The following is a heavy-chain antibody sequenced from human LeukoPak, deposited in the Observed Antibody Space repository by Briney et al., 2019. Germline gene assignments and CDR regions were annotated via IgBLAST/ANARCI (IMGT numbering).Heavy chain of an antibody. J-gene: IGHJ4*02. CDR1: GYTFTGYY. CDR3: ARDMNTAMVEEFVYGTLVYFDY. V-gene: IGHV1-2*02. D-gene: IGHD5-18*01. Sequence: ASVKVSCKASGYTFTGYYMHWVRQAPGQGLEWMGWINPNSGGTNYAQKFQGRVTMTRDTSISTAYMELSRLRSDDTAVYYCARDMNTAMVEEFVYGTLVYFDYWGQGTLVTVSS. CDR2: INPNSGGT.